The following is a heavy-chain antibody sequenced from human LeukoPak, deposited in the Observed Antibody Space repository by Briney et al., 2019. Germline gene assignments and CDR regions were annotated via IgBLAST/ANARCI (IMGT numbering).Heavy chain of an antibody. CDR3: ARVREADDYGPYYYYYGMDV. V-gene: IGHV4-59*01. J-gene: IGHJ6*02. CDR1: GGSISSYY. Sequence: SETLSLTCTVSGGSISSYYWSWIRQPPGKGLEWIGYIYYSGSTNYNPSLKSRVTISVDTSKNQFSLKLSSVTAADTAVYYCARVREADDYGPYYYYYGMDVWGQGTTVTVSS. D-gene: IGHD4-17*01. CDR2: IYYSGST.